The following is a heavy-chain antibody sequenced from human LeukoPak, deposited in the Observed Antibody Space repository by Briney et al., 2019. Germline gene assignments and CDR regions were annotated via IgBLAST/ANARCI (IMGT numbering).Heavy chain of an antibody. CDR1: GGSISSSSYY. V-gene: IGHV4-39*07. CDR3: ARDSSRYSYGHIDY. D-gene: IGHD5-18*01. Sequence: PSETLSLTCTVSGGSISSSSYYWGWIRQPPGKGLEWIGSIYYSGSTYYNPSLKSRVTISVDTSKNQFSLKLSSVTAADTAVYYCARDSSRYSYGHIDYWGQGTLVTVSS. J-gene: IGHJ4*02. CDR2: IYYSGST.